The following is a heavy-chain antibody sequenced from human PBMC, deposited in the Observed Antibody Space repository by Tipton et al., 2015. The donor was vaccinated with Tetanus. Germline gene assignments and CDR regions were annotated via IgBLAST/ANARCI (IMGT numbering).Heavy chain of an antibody. D-gene: IGHD6-13*01. CDR1: GGTFSSYA. Sequence: QVQLVQSGAEVKKPGSSVKVSCRASGGTFSSYAISWVRQAPGQGLEWMGGIIPIFGTANYAQKLQGRVTITADESTSTAYMERSSLRSEDTAVYYCASHFSPPESSWYVYWGQGTLVTVSS. CDR3: ASHFSPPESSWYVY. CDR2: IIPIFGTA. V-gene: IGHV1-69*12. J-gene: IGHJ4*02.